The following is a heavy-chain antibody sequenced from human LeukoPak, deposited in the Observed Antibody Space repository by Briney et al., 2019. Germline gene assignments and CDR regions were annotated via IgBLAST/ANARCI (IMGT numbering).Heavy chain of an antibody. V-gene: IGHV3-64D*06. CDR3: VKEGGGWLQSQFDY. CDR1: GFTFSRYA. D-gene: IGHD5-24*01. Sequence: GGSLRLSCSASGFTFSRYAMHWGRQAPGKGLEYVSAISSNGGSTYYADSVKGRFTISRDNSKNTLYLQMSSLRAEDTAVYYCVKEGGGWLQSQFDYWGQGTLVTVSS. J-gene: IGHJ4*02. CDR2: ISSNGGST.